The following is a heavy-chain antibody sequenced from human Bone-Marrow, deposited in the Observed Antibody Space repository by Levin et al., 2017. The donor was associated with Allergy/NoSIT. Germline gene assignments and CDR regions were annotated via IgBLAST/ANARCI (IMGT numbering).Heavy chain of an antibody. CDR2: IKSKTDGGTT. CDR3: TTGGYYGDYPKGY. CDR1: GFTFSNAW. Sequence: GGSLRLSCAASGFTFSNAWMSWVRQAPGKGLEWVGRIKSKTDGGTTDYAAPVKGRFTISRDNSKNTLYLQMNSLKAEDTAVYYCTTGGYYGDYPKGYWGQGTLVTVSS. V-gene: IGHV3-15*01. D-gene: IGHD4-17*01. J-gene: IGHJ4*02.